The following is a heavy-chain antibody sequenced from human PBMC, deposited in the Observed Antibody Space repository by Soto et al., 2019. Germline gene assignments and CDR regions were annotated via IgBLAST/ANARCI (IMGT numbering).Heavy chain of an antibody. D-gene: IGHD6-13*01. CDR2: ISAYNGNT. V-gene: IGHV1-18*01. Sequence: ASVKVSCKASGYTFTSYGISWVRQAPGQGLEWMGWISAYNGNTNYAQKLQGRVTMTTDTSTSTAYMELRSLRSADTAVYYCARGWAAAGTDPGALDPWGQGTLVTVSS. CDR1: GYTFTSYG. CDR3: ARGWAAAGTDPGALDP. J-gene: IGHJ5*02.